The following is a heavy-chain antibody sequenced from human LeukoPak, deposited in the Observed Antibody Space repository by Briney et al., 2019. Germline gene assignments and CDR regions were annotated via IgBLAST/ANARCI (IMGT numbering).Heavy chain of an antibody. CDR2: IYYNGST. CDR3: AGGVRYYYDSSGPFGDY. V-gene: IGHV4-59*08. J-gene: IGHJ4*02. CDR1: GGSISGYY. D-gene: IGHD3-22*01. Sequence: SETLSLTCTVSGGSISGYYWSWIRQPPGKGLEWIGYIYYNGSTNYNPSLKSRVTISVDTSKNQFSLKLSSVTAADTAVYYCAGGVRYYYDSSGPFGDYWGQGTLVTVSS.